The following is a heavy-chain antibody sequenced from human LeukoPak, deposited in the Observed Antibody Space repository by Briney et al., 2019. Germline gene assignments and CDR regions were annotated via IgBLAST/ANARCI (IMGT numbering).Heavy chain of an antibody. Sequence: GGSLRLSCAVSGITLSNYGMSWVRQAPGKGLEWVAGISDSGGSTSYADSVKGRFTISRDTSLNTLYLQMTSLRAEDTAVYFCAKRGIVIRGILVIGYHQEAYHYDYWGQGVLVTVSS. J-gene: IGHJ4*02. CDR3: AKRGIVIRGILVIGYHQEAYHYDY. D-gene: IGHD3-10*01. CDR1: GITLSNYG. CDR2: ISDSGGST. V-gene: IGHV3-23*01.